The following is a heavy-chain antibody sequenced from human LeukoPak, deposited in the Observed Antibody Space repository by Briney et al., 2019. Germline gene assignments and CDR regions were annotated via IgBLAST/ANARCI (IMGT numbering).Heavy chain of an antibody. CDR1: GYSFTRYW. CDR3: ARLMSPVSIVVPDAFDI. Sequence: GESLKISCKGSGYSFTRYWIAWVRQMPGKGLEWMGIIYPGDSDTRYGPSFQGQVIISADKSISTAYLQWKSLKASDTAMYYCARLMSPVSIVVPDAFDIWGQGTMVTVSS. J-gene: IGHJ3*02. CDR2: IYPGDSDT. V-gene: IGHV5-51*01. D-gene: IGHD1-26*01.